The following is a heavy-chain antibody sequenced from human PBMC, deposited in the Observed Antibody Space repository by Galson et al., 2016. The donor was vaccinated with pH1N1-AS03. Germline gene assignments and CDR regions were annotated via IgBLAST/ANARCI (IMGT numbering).Heavy chain of an antibody. CDR3: ASGYTIVGVTTAPQDYFYGMDY. CDR1: GGTLSSHA. V-gene: IGHV1-69*13. Sequence: SVKVSCKASGGTLSSHAISWVRQAPGQGLEWMGGIIPAFQTTKYSQKFQDRVTIRADETTITVDMELSSLRSEDTAVYYCASGYTIVGVTTAPQDYFYGMDYWGKGTTVIVSS. J-gene: IGHJ6*04. D-gene: IGHD2-21*02. CDR2: IIPAFQTT.